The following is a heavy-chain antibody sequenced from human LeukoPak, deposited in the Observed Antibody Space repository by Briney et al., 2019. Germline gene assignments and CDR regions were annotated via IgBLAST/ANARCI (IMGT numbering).Heavy chain of an antibody. CDR3: ARRDYYDSSGYFGY. CDR1: GGSISSSRYY. J-gene: IGHJ4*02. Sequence: SETLSLTCTVSGGSISSSRYYWGWIRQPSGKGLEWIGTIYYSGRTYYSPSLKSRVAISVDTSKNQFSLKLSSVTAADTAVYYCARRDYYDSSGYFGYWGQGTLVTVSS. V-gene: IGHV4-39*01. D-gene: IGHD3-22*01. CDR2: IYYSGRT.